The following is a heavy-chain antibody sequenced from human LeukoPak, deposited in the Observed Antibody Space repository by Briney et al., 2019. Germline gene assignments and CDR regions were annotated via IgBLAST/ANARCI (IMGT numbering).Heavy chain of an antibody. Sequence: PGGSLRLSCAASGFTFSTFAMIWVRQPPGKGLEWVSSIFPSGGEIHYADSVRGRFTISRDNSKSTLSLQMNSLRAEDTAVYYCAKPARTDYVDYWGQGTLVTVSS. V-gene: IGHV3-23*01. CDR3: AKPARTDYVDY. CDR1: GFTFSTFA. CDR2: IFPSGGEI. D-gene: IGHD1-14*01. J-gene: IGHJ4*02.